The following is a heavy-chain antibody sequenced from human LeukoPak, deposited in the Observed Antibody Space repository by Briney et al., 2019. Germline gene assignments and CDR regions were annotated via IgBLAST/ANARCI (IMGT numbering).Heavy chain of an antibody. CDR3: ARDLDYYDSSGSHRRRNYFDY. J-gene: IGHJ4*02. CDR1: GFTVSSSY. V-gene: IGHV3-53*01. D-gene: IGHD3-22*01. Sequence: GESLKISCAASGFTVSSSYMSWVRQAPGKGLEWVSIIHSDGSTYYADSVKGRFTISRDTSKNTLYLQMNSLRGEDTAMYYCARDLDYYDSSGSHRRRNYFDYWGQGTLVTVSS. CDR2: IHSDGST.